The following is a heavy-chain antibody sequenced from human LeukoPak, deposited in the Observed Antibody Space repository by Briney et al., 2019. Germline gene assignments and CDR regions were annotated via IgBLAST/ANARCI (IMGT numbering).Heavy chain of an antibody. V-gene: IGHV4-59*08. Sequence: SETLSLTSTVSGGSISGFYWNWLRQTPGKGLEWIGYIYSSGSTNYNPSLKSRVTISLDTSKKQLSLKLSSMTAADTAVYYCTRRNNEAFDIWGQGTVVTVSS. CDR3: TRRNNEAFDI. CDR1: GGSISGFY. CDR2: IYSSGST. J-gene: IGHJ3*02.